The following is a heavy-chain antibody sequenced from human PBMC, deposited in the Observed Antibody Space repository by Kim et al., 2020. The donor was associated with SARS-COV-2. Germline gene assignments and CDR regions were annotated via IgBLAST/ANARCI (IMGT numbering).Heavy chain of an antibody. V-gene: IGHV3-21*01. J-gene: IGHJ6*02. CDR1: GFTFSSYS. Sequence: GGSLRLSCAASGFTFSSYSMNWVRQAPGKGLEWVSSISSSSSYIYYADSVKGRFTISRDNAKNSLYLQMNSLRAEDTAVYYCARDHSSSWFNYYYYYGMDVWGQGTTVTVSS. CDR3: ARDHSSSWFNYYYYYGMDV. D-gene: IGHD6-13*01. CDR2: ISSSSSYI.